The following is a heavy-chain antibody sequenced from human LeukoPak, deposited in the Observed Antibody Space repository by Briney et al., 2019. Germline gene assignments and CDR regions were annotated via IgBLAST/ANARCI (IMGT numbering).Heavy chain of an antibody. CDR3: ARERSGYCTNRVCYNWFDP. CDR1: GFTFSSYW. J-gene: IGHJ5*02. Sequence: PGGSLRLSCAASGFTFSSYWMSWVRQAPGKGLEWVANIKQDGSEKYYVDSVKGRFTISRDNAKNSLYLQMNSLRAEDTAVYYCARERSGYCTNRVCYNWFDPWGQGTLVTVSS. CDR2: IKQDGSEK. V-gene: IGHV3-7*01. D-gene: IGHD2-8*01.